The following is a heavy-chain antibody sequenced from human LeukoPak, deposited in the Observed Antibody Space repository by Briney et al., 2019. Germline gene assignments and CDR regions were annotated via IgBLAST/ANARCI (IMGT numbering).Heavy chain of an antibody. Sequence: SETLSLTCTVPGGSISSYYWSWIRQPAGKGLEWIGRIYTSGSTNYNPSLKSRVTMSVDTSKNQFSLKLSSVTAADTAVYYCARVRSIAVAGYYYYYYYMDVWGKGTTVTISS. D-gene: IGHD6-19*01. CDR1: GGSISSYY. J-gene: IGHJ6*03. CDR3: ARVRSIAVAGYYYYYYYMDV. V-gene: IGHV4-4*07. CDR2: IYTSGST.